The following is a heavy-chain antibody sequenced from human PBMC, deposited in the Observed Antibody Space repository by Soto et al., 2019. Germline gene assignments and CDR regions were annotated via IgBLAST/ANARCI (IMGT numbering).Heavy chain of an antibody. CDR2: IYHSGST. Sequence: SETLSLTCAVSGGSISSSNWWSWVRQPPGKGLEWIGEIYHSGSTNYNPSLKSRVTISVDKSKNQFSLKLSSVTATDTAVYYCARHVIELASYNWFDRWGQGTLVTVS. V-gene: IGHV4-4*02. CDR3: ARHVIELASYNWFDR. J-gene: IGHJ5*02. CDR1: GGSISSSNW. D-gene: IGHD6-13*01.